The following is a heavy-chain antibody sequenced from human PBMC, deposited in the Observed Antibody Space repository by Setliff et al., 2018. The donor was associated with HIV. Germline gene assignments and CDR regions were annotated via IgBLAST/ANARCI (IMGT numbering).Heavy chain of an antibody. CDR1: GGTFINYV. Sequence: SVKVSCKASGGTFINYVFSWVRQTPGQGLEWMGTIIPTIDMTNYAGKFQGRVTITTDESTSTAYMELSSLRSEDTAVYYCTRDLDEEIKDENNYVPLDLWGQGTLVTVSS. J-gene: IGHJ5*02. CDR3: TRDLDEEIKDENNYVPLDL. V-gene: IGHV1-69*04. CDR2: IIPTIDMT. D-gene: IGHD3-16*01.